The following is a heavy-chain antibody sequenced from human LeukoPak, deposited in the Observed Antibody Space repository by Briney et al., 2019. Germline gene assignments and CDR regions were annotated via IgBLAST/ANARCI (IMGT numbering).Heavy chain of an antibody. CDR1: GFIFSNYW. V-gene: IGHV3-30*02. CDR3: AKDRGIAAAGSYWYFDH. CDR2: IKHDGSNK. J-gene: IGHJ2*01. Sequence: VGSLLLSCAASGFIFSNYWMDWVRQAPGKGLELVATIKHDGSNKYYADSVKCRFTISRDNSKNTLYLQMNSLRAEDTAVYYCAKDRGIAAAGSYWYFDHWDRGNLVTVSS. D-gene: IGHD6-13*01.